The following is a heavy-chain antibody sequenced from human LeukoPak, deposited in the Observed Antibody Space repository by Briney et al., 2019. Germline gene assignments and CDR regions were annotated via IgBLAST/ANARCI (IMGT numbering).Heavy chain of an antibody. D-gene: IGHD3-22*01. CDR3: AKGTFYYDSSAFFDY. CDR2: ISGSGGIT. V-gene: IGHV3-23*01. CDR1: GFTFSSSA. Sequence: GGSLRLSCAASGFTFSSSAMSWVRQAPGKGLEWASAISGSGGITYYADSVRGRFTISRDNSKNTLYLQLNGLRAEDTAVYYCAKGTFYYDSSAFFDYWGQGTLVTVSS. J-gene: IGHJ4*02.